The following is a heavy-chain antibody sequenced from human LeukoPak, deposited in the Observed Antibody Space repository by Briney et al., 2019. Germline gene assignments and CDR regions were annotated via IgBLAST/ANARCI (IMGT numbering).Heavy chain of an antibody. CDR3: ARDSGSYSYYYYGMDV. CDR2: ISAYNGNT. Sequence: ASVKVSCKASGYTFTSYGIRWVRQAPGQGLEWMGWISAYNGNTNYAQKLQGRVTMTTDTSTSTAYMELRSLRSDDTAVYYCARDSGSYSYYYYGMDVWGQGTTVTVSS. J-gene: IGHJ6*02. V-gene: IGHV1-18*01. CDR1: GYTFTSYG. D-gene: IGHD1-26*01.